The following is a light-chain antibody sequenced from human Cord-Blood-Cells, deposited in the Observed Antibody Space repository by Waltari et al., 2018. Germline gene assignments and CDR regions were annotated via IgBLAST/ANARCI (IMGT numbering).Light chain of an antibody. Sequence: QSALTQPRSVSGSPGQSVTISCTGTSSDVGGYNYVSWYQQHPGKAPKLMIYDVSKRPSGVPDRFSVSKSGKSTPQPTPVLQAKHEADQYGCRYADGDNMVFGGGTKLTVL. CDR2: DVS. CDR3: CRYADGDNMV. J-gene: IGLJ2*01. CDR1: SSDVGGYNY. V-gene: IGLV2-11*01.